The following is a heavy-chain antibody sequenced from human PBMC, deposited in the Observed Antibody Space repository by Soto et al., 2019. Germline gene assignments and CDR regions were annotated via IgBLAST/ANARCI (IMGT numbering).Heavy chain of an antibody. D-gene: IGHD4-17*01. J-gene: IGHJ6*02. CDR3: AKFMTSVTNFYYYYYGMDL. CDR2: IGGGGSGT. CDR1: QFTFSNFA. Sequence: GGSLRLSCAASQFTFSNFAMSWVRQAPGKGLEWVSAIGGGGSGTYYADSVKGRFTVSRDNSKNTLYLQMNSLRAEDTAVYYCAKFMTSVTNFYYYYYGMDLWGQGTTVTVSS. V-gene: IGHV3-23*01.